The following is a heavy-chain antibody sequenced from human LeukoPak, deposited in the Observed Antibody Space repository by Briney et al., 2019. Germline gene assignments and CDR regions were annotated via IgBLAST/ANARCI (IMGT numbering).Heavy chain of an antibody. CDR2: ISSSSSYI. V-gene: IGHV3-21*01. D-gene: IGHD3-9*01. CDR3: ARDGTPYDILTGYYIPYFDY. J-gene: IGHJ4*02. Sequence: GGSLRLSCAASGFTFSSYSMNWVRQAPGKGLEWVSSISSSSSYIYYADSVKGRFTISRDNAKNSLYLQMNSLRAEDTAVYYCARDGTPYDILTGYYIPYFDYWGQGTLVTVSS. CDR1: GFTFSSYS.